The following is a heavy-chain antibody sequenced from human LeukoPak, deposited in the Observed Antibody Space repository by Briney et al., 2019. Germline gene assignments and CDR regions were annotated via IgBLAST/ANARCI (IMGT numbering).Heavy chain of an antibody. V-gene: IGHV3-11*01. CDR3: ARRQLWLRYYYMDV. D-gene: IGHD5-18*01. CDR2: ISSSGSTI. CDR1: GFTFSDYY. J-gene: IGHJ6*03. Sequence: PGGSLRLSCAASGFTFSDYYMSWIRQAPGKGLEWVSYISSSGSTIYYADSVKGRFTISRDNAKNSLYLQMNSLRAEDTAVYYCARRQLWLRYYYMDVWGKGTTVTISS.